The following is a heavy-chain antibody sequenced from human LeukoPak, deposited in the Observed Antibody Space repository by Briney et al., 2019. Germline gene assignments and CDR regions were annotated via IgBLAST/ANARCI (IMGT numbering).Heavy chain of an antibody. Sequence: PSETLSLTCAVSGYSISSGYYWGWIRQPPGKGLEWIGSIYHSGSTYHNPSLKSRVTISVDTSKNQFSLKLSSVTAADTAVYYCARDFGESYREGYFDLWGRGTLVTVSS. CDR3: ARDFGESYREGYFDL. CDR2: IYHSGST. CDR1: GYSISSGYY. J-gene: IGHJ2*01. D-gene: IGHD3-10*01. V-gene: IGHV4-38-2*02.